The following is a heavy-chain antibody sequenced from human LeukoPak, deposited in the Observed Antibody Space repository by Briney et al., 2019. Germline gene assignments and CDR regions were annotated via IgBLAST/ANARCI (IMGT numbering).Heavy chain of an antibody. CDR3: ARTSDGNWFDP. Sequence: GGSLRLSCAASGFTFDDYGMSWVRQGPGKGLEWVSGINWNGGNAGYADSVKGRFTIFRDNAKNSLYLEMDSLRVEDTALYYCARTSDGNWFDPWGQGTLVTVSS. J-gene: IGHJ5*02. CDR1: GFTFDDYG. D-gene: IGHD1-26*01. CDR2: INWNGGNA. V-gene: IGHV3-20*04.